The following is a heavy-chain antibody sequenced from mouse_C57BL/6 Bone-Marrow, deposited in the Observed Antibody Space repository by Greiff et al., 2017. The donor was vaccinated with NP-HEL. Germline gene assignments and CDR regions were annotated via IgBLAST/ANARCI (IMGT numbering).Heavy chain of an antibody. J-gene: IGHJ2*01. Sequence: EVNVVESGEGLVKPGGSLKLSCAASGFTFSSYAMSWVRQTPEKRLEWVAYISSGGDYIYYADTVKGRFTISRDNARNTLYLQMSSLKSEDTAMYYCTRDGYSFDYWGQGTTLTVSS. CDR2: ISSGGDYI. V-gene: IGHV5-9-1*02. CDR1: GFTFSSYA. CDR3: TRDGYSFDY. D-gene: IGHD2-3*01.